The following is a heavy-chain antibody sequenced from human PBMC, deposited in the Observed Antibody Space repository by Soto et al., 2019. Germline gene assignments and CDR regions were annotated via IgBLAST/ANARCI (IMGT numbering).Heavy chain of an antibody. CDR3: ARANYYDSSGDY. V-gene: IGHV4-34*01. CDR2: INHSGST. J-gene: IGHJ4*02. CDR1: GGSFSGYY. Sequence: PSETLSLTCAVYGGSFSGYYWSWIRQPPGKGLEWIGEINHSGSTNYNPSLKSRVTISVDTSKNQFSLKLSSVTAADTAVYYCARANYYDSSGDYWGQGTLVTVPQ. D-gene: IGHD3-22*01.